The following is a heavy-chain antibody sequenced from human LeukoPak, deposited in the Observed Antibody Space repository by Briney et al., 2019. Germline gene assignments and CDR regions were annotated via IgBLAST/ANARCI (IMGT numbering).Heavy chain of an antibody. Sequence: ASVKVSCKPSGYTFTSYDINWVRQATGQGLEWMGWMNPNSGNTGYAQKFQGRVTMTRNTSISTAYMELSGLRSEDTAVYYCARSRGITGTTQVLDPWGQGTLVTVSS. CDR1: GYTFTSYD. CDR3: ARSRGITGTTQVLDP. J-gene: IGHJ5*02. CDR2: MNPNSGNT. D-gene: IGHD1-7*01. V-gene: IGHV1-8*01.